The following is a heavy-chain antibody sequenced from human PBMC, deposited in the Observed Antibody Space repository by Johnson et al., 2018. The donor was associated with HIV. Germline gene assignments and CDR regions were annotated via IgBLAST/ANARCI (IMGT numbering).Heavy chain of an antibody. CDR2: ISWNGGNT. V-gene: IGHV3-20*04. D-gene: IGHD3-22*01. Sequence: VQLVESGGGVVQPGGSLRLSCAASGFTFDDYGMSWVRQAPGKGLEWVSGISWNGGNTDYADSVKGRFTISRDNAKNSLYLQMNSLRAEDTAVYYCARGRPSGSHDAFDIWGQGTMVTVSS. CDR1: GFTFDDYG. CDR3: ARGRPSGSHDAFDI. J-gene: IGHJ3*02.